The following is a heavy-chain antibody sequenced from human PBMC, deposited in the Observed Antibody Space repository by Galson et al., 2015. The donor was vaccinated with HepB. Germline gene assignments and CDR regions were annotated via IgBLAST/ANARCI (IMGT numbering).Heavy chain of an antibody. D-gene: IGHD1-20*01. J-gene: IGHJ4*02. CDR3: ARGTVGITGTTFDY. Sequence: CAISGDSVSSNSAAWNWIRQSPSRGLEWLGRTYYRSKWYNDYAVSVKSRITINPDTSKNQFSLQLNSVTPEDTAVYYCARGTVGITGTTFDYWGQGTLVTVSS. V-gene: IGHV6-1*01. CDR2: TYYRSKWYN. CDR1: GDSVSSNSAA.